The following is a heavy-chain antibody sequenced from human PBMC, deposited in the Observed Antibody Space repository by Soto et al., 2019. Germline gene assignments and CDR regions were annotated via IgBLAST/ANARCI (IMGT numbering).Heavy chain of an antibody. Sequence: SETLSLTCTDSGGSISSYYWSLIRQPAGKGLEWIGRSYTSGSTNYNPSLKSRVTMSVDTSKNQFSLKLISVTAADTAVYYCASSGGPARGWYYYYGMEVWGQGTTVPV. CDR2: SYTSGST. J-gene: IGHJ6*02. D-gene: IGHD6-6*01. CDR1: GGSISSYY. CDR3: ASSGGPARGWYYYYGMEV. V-gene: IGHV4-4*07.